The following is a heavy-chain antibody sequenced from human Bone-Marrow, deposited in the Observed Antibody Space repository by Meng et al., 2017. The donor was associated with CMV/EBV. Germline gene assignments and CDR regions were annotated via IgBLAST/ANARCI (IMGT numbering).Heavy chain of an antibody. D-gene: IGHD3-3*01. J-gene: IGHJ6*02. V-gene: IGHV3-30*02. CDR2: IRHDGSNK. CDR1: GFTFSSYG. Sequence: GESLKISCAASGFTFSSYGMHWVRQAPGKGLEWVAFIRHDGSNKYYADSVKGRFTISRDNSKNTLYLQMNSLRAEDTAVYYCAKEDGTYYDFWSGYYSYGMDVWGQGTTVTVSS. CDR3: AKEDGTYYDFWSGYYSYGMDV.